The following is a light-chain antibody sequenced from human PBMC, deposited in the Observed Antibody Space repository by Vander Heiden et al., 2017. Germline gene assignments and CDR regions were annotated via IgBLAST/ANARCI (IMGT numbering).Light chain of an antibody. CDR3: NARDSSGNHLV. V-gene: IGLV3-19*01. Sequence: SSELPQDPAVSVALGQTVRITCPGDSLRSNYASWYQQKPGHAPVLVIYGKNNRPSVIPDRFSGSSSGNTAALTITGAQAEDEADYYCNARDSSGNHLVFGGGTKLTVL. CDR1: SLRSNY. CDR2: GKN. J-gene: IGLJ2*01.